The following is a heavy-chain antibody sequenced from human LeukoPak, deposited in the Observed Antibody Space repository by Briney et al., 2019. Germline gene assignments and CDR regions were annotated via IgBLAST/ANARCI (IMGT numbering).Heavy chain of an antibody. J-gene: IGHJ4*02. Sequence: GGSLRLSCAASGFTFSSYSMNWVRQAPGKGLEWVSSISSSSSYIYYADSVKGRFTISRDNSKNTLYLQMSSLRAEDTAVYYCAKGRNDYKYYFDYRGQGTLVTVSS. CDR2: ISSSSSYI. D-gene: IGHD5-24*01. CDR1: GFTFSSYS. CDR3: AKGRNDYKYYFDY. V-gene: IGHV3-21*04.